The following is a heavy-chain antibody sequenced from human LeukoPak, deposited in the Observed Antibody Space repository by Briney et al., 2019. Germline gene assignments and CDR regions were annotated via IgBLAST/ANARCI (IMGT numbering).Heavy chain of an antibody. CDR2: NYYSGST. CDR3: ARTIVGATRLVDY. D-gene: IGHD1-26*01. V-gene: IGHV4-39*01. CDR1: GGSISSSSYY. J-gene: IGHJ4*02. Sequence: SETLSLTCTVSGGSISSSSYYWGWIRQPPGKGLEWIGSNYYSGSTYYNPSLKSRVTISVDTSKNQFSLKLSSVTAADTAVYYCARTIVGATRLVDYWGQGTLVTVSS.